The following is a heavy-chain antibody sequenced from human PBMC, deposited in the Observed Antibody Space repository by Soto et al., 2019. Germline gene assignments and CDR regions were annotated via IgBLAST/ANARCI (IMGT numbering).Heavy chain of an antibody. J-gene: IGHJ6*02. V-gene: IGHV4-31*03. D-gene: IGHD1-26*01. CDR2: IYYSGST. CDR1: GGSISSGGYY. CDR3: ASCLSGSYWDYYYYYGMDV. Sequence: QVQLQESGPGLVKPSQTLSLTCTVSGGSISSGGYYWSWIRQHPGKGLEWIGYIYYSGSTYYNPSLKSRVTISVDTSKNQFSLKLSSVTAADTAVYYCASCLSGSYWDYYYYYGMDVWGQGTTVTVSS.